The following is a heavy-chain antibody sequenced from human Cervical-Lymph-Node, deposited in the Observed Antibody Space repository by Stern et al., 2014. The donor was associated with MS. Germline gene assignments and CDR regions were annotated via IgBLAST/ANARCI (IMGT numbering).Heavy chain of an antibody. V-gene: IGHV3-74*01. D-gene: IGHD3-16*01. CDR3: ARDNYGTDY. Sequence: EVQLVESGGDLVQPGGSLRLSCVASGFTFRHYWMQWVRQAPGQGLVWVSHITSDGSSTTYADSVKGRFTVSRDNAKNTLYLQMDSLRAEDTAVYFCARDNYGTDYWGQGTLVTVSS. CDR2: ITSDGSST. J-gene: IGHJ4*02. CDR1: GFTFRHYW.